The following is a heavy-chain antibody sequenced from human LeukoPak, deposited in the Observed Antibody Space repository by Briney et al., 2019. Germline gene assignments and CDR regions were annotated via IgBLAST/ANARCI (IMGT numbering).Heavy chain of an antibody. D-gene: IGHD3-10*01. CDR1: GYTFTDFY. CDR2: TNPNIGGT. J-gene: IGHJ6*03. Sequence: ASVKVSCKASGYTFTDFYMLWVRQAPGQGLEWMGWTNPNIGGTDYAQKFQGRVTMTRDTSTSTAYMELSRLSSDDTAVYHCARGHGSYYYYMDVWGKGTTVTVSS. V-gene: IGHV1-2*02. CDR3: ARGHGSYYYYMDV.